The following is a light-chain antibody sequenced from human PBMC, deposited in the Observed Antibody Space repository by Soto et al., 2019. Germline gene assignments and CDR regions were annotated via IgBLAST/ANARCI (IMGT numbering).Light chain of an antibody. Sequence: LTQPPSASGTPGQRATISCCGSNSNIGSDIVNCYQLLPGAAPEVLINTTNQRPSGVPERFSGSKSGTSASLAISGLQSEDEANSSCATWDGGLSGPFVFGTGTKLTVL. CDR2: TTN. CDR3: ATWDGGLSGPFV. CDR1: NSNIGSDI. V-gene: IGLV1-44*01. J-gene: IGLJ1*01.